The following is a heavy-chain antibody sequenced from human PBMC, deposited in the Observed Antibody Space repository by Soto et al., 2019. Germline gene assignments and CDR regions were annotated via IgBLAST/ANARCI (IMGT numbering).Heavy chain of an antibody. CDR1: GGSFSGYY. J-gene: IGHJ4*02. CDR3: ARNRRQWLADY. CDR2: INHSGST. V-gene: IGHV4-34*01. Sequence: QVQLQQWGAGLLKPSETLSLTCAVYGGSFSGYYLSWIRQPPGKGLEWIGEINHSGSTNYNPSLKSRVTISVDTSKNQFSRKLSSVTAADTAVYYCARNRRQWLADYWGQGTLVTVSS. D-gene: IGHD6-19*01.